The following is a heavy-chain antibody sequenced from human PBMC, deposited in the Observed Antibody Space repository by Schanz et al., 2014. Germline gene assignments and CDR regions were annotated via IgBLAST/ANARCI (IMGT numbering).Heavy chain of an antibody. CDR1: GFTVNTNY. Sequence: DVQLVESGGGLLQPGGSLRLSCAVSGFTVNTNYMSWVLQAPGKGLEWVSLIYSGGDTNYAGSVKGRFTISRDNAKNSLYLQMSSLRAEDTAVYYCARDGRDPRYYYYGMDVWGQGTLVTVSS. CDR3: ARDGRDPRYYYYGMDV. V-gene: IGHV3-53*01. D-gene: IGHD1-26*01. J-gene: IGHJ6*02. CDR2: IYSGGDT.